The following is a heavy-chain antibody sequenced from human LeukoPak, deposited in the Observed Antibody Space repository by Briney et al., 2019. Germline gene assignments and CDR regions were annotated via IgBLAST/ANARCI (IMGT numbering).Heavy chain of an antibody. CDR1: GFTFSTYN. CDR3: ARESESYDSSGSTFKY. D-gene: IGHD3-22*01. V-gene: IGHV3-21*01. CDR2: ISGSSSYI. J-gene: IGHJ4*02. Sequence: PGGSLRLSCAASGFTFSTYNMNWVRQAPGKGLEWVSSISGSSSYIYYADSVKGRFSISRDNAKNSLYLQMNSLRAEDTAVYYCARESESYDSSGSTFKYWGQGTLGTVSS.